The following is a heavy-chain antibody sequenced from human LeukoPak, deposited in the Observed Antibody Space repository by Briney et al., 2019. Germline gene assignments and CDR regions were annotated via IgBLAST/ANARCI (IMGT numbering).Heavy chain of an antibody. J-gene: IGHJ4*02. CDR3: TTDRRELENI. Sequence: PGGFLRLSCTASGITFNYAWMTWVRQAPGKGLEWVGRIRDKTGGGTSDYAAPVKGRFTISRDDSKNMLYLQMNSLRTEDTGVYYCTTDRRELENIWGQGTLVTVSS. CDR2: IRDKTGGGTS. D-gene: IGHD1-26*01. V-gene: IGHV3-15*01. CDR1: GITFNYAW.